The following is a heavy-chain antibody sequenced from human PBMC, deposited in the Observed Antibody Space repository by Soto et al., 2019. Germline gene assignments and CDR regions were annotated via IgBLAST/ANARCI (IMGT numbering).Heavy chain of an antibody. CDR3: ARVPVAVAATEDYYGLDV. CDR1: GVSITSYY. Sequence: SETLSLTCSVSGVSITSYYWSWIRQSAGGGLEWMGRINTDGLSTYSPSFKSRLTMSLNTSKNQVSLRLISVTAADTAVYFCARVPVAVAATEDYYGLDVWGQGTTVTVSS. J-gene: IGHJ6*02. V-gene: IGHV4-4*07. CDR2: INTDGLS. D-gene: IGHD2-15*01.